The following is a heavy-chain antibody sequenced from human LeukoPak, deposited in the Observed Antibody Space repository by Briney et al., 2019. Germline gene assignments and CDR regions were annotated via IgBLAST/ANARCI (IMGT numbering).Heavy chain of an antibody. V-gene: IGHV3-48*03. CDR2: ISSSGSTI. D-gene: IGHD3-10*02. CDR3: AELGITMIGGV. CDR1: GFTFSSYE. J-gene: IGHJ6*04. Sequence: GGSLRLSCAASGFTFSSYELNWVRQAPGKGLEWVSYISSSGSTIKYADSVKGRFTISRGNAKNSLYLKMNSLRAEDTAVYYCAELGITMIGGVWGKGTTVTISS.